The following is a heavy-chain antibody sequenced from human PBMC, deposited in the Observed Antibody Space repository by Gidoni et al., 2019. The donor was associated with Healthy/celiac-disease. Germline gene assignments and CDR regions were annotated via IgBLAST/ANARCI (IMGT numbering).Heavy chain of an antibody. CDR3: ARQGVVVTATPDYYYGMDV. D-gene: IGHD2-21*02. CDR2: IYYSVST. J-gene: IGHJ6*02. V-gene: IGHV4-39*01. CDR1: GGSISSSSYY. Sequence: QLQLQESGPGLVKPSETLSLTCTVSGGSISSSSYYWGGIRQPPGKGLEWIGSIYYSVSTYYNPSLKSRVTISVDTSKNQFSLKLSSVTAADTAVYYCARQGVVVTATPDYYYGMDVWGQGTTVTVSS.